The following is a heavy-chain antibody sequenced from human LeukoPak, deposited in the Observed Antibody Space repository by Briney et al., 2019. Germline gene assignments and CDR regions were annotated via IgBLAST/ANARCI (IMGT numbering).Heavy chain of an antibody. D-gene: IGHD3-9*01. CDR1: GFTFSSYW. CDR2: IKQDGSEK. J-gene: IGHJ4*02. CDR3: ASLPSPDILTGYPDY. V-gene: IGHV3-7*01. Sequence: GGSLRLSCAASGFTFSSYWMSWVRQAPGKGLEWVANIKQDGSEKYYVDSVKGRFTISRDNAKNSLYLQMNSLRAEDTAVYYCASLPSPDILTGYPDYWGQGTLVTVSS.